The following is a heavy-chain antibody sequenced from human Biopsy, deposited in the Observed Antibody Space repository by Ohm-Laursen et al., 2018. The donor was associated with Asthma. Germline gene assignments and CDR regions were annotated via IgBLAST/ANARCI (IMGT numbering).Heavy chain of an antibody. CDR1: GVALSGYT. J-gene: IGHJ4*01. CDR3: AAGRTSLQGESLI. Sequence: ASVKVSCKASGVALSGYTFEWVRQARGLGLEWIAWIVFASGATNYAQSFQDRLTVTRDMSAGSVSMELRGLSSTDTAVYYCAAGRTSLQGESLIWGQGTLVSVSS. V-gene: IGHV1-58*01. D-gene: IGHD2/OR15-2a*01. CDR2: IVFASGAT.